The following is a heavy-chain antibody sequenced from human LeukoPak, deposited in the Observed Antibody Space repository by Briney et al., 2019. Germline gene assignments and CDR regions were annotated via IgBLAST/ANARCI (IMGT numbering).Heavy chain of an antibody. D-gene: IGHD5-24*01. CDR3: AKAERDGYNPFDY. CDR2: ISGSGGSS. CDR1: GFTFSSYA. J-gene: IGHJ4*02. Sequence: PGGSLRLSCAASGFTFSSYAMSWVRQAPGRGLEWVSAISGSGGSSFYADSVKGRFTISRDNSKNTLYLQMNSLRAEDTAVYYCAKAERDGYNPFDYWGQGTLVTVSS. V-gene: IGHV3-23*01.